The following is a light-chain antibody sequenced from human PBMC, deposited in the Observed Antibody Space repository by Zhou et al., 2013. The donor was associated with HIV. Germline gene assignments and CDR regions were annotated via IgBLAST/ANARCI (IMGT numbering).Light chain of an antibody. V-gene: IGKV1-5*03. CDR1: QSISTW. J-gene: IGKJ4*01. CDR2: KAS. Sequence: DVQVTQSPSTLSASVGDSVTITCRASQSISTWLAWYQQQPGKAPKLLISKASTLQSGVPSRFSGSGSGTEFTLTISSLQPDDFATYYCQQYNSYSGLTFGGGTKVEIK. CDR3: QQYNSYSGLT.